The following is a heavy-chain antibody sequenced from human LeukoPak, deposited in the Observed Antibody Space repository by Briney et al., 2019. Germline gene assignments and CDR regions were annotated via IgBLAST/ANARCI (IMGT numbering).Heavy chain of an antibody. CDR1: GFTFSSYA. V-gene: IGHV3-23*01. D-gene: IGHD2-2*01. CDR3: AKGIGYCSSTSCSAPVDP. Sequence: GGSLRLSCAASGFTFSSYAMSWVRQAPGKGLEWVSAISGSGGSTYYADSVKGRFTISRDNSKNTLYLQMNSLRAEDTAVYYGAKGIGYCSSTSCSAPVDPWGQGTLVTVSS. J-gene: IGHJ5*02. CDR2: ISGSGGST.